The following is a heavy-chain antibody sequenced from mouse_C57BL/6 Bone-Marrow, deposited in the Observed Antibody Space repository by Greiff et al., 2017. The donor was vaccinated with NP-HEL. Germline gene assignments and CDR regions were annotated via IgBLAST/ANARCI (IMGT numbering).Heavy chain of an antibody. CDR3: ARGYYGSNLYAMDY. Sequence: QVQLQQPGAELVKPGASVKLSCKASGYTFTSYWMHWVKQRPGQGLEWIGMIHPKSGSTNYNEKFKSKATLTVDKSSSTAYMQLSSLTSEDSAVYYCARGYYGSNLYAMDYWGQGTLVTVSS. CDR2: IHPKSGST. CDR1: GYTFTSYW. D-gene: IGHD1-1*01. V-gene: IGHV1-64*01. J-gene: IGHJ4*01.